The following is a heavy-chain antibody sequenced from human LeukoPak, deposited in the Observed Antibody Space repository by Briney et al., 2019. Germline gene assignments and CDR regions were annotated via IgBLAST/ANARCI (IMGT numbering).Heavy chain of an antibody. D-gene: IGHD2-2*01. J-gene: IGHJ4*02. V-gene: IGHV3-30-3*01. Sequence: GGSLRLSCAASGFTFSSYAMHWVRQAPGKGLEWVAVISYDGSNKYYADSVKGRFTISRDNSKNTLYLQMNSLRAEDTAVYYCAREGCSSTSCHSDYWGQGTLVTVSS. CDR2: ISYDGSNK. CDR3: AREGCSSTSCHSDY. CDR1: GFTFSSYA.